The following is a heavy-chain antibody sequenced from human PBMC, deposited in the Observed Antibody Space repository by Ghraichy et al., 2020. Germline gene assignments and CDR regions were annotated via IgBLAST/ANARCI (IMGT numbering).Heavy chain of an antibody. D-gene: IGHD3-3*01. CDR3: ATLARDRYYYYYMDV. CDR1: GGSISSYY. CDR2: IYYSGST. V-gene: IGHV4-59*01. Sequence: SETLSLTCTVSGGSISSYYWSWIRQPPGKGLEWIGYIYYSGSTNYNPSLKSRVTISVDTSKNQFSLKLSSVTAADTAVYYCATLARDRYYYYYMDVWGKGTTVTVSS. J-gene: IGHJ6*03.